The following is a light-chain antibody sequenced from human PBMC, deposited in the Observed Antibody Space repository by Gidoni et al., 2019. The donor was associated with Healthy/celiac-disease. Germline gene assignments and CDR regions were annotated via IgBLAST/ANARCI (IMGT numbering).Light chain of an antibody. V-gene: IGKV3-11*01. CDR3: QQRSNWPPIT. J-gene: IGKJ5*01. Sequence: IVLTQSPATLSLSPGERATLSCRASKSVSSYLAWYQQKPGQAPRRLIYDASNRATGIPARCSGSGSGTDFTLTISSLEPEDFAVYYCQQRSNWPPITFGQGTRLEIK. CDR2: DAS. CDR1: KSVSSY.